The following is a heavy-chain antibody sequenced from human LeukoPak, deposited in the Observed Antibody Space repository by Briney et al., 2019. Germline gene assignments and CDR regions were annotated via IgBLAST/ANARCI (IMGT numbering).Heavy chain of an antibody. CDR1: GFTFTNYA. J-gene: IGHJ4*02. Sequence: PGGSLRLSCAASGFTFTNYAMHWVRQAPGKGLEWVAVISFDGSKEYYADSVKGRFTISRDNSKNTLFLQMNSLRPEDTAVYYCVKPEHQLADFDYWGQGTLVSVPS. CDR3: VKPEHQLADFDY. V-gene: IGHV3-30*04. D-gene: IGHD6-13*01. CDR2: ISFDGSKE.